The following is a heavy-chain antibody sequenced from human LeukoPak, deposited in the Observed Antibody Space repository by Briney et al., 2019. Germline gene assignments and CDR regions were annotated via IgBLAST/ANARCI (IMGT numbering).Heavy chain of an antibody. J-gene: IGHJ6*03. V-gene: IGHV3-7*01. CDR1: GFTFSSYW. CDR3: ARGSRLTKPYYYYYYMDV. Sequence: GGSLRLSCAASGFTFSSYWMSWVRQAPGTGLEWVATIGQDVSETYYVDSVKGRFTISRDNTKNSLHLQMNSLRAEDTAVYYCARGSRLTKPYYYYYYMDVWGKGTTVTVSS. CDR2: IGQDVSET. D-gene: IGHD2-8*01.